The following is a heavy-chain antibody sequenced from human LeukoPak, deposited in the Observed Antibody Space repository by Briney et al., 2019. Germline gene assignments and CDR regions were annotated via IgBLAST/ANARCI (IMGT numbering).Heavy chain of an antibody. CDR3: ARLGYCSGGSCSSFDY. Sequence: GGSLRLSCAASGFTFSSYVMNWVRQAPGKGLEWVSSISSGSTYIYYADSVKGRFTISRDDAKNSLYLQMNSLRAEDTAVYYCARLGYCSGGSCSSFDYWGQGTLVTVSS. D-gene: IGHD2-15*01. CDR2: ISSGSTYI. V-gene: IGHV3-21*01. J-gene: IGHJ4*02. CDR1: GFTFSSYV.